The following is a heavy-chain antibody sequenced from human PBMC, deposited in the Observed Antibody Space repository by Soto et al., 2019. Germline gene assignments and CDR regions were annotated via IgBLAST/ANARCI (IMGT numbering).Heavy chain of an antibody. V-gene: IGHV1-3*01. CDR1: GYTFTSYA. Sequence: GASVKVSCKASGYTFTSYAMHWVRQAPGQRLEWMGWINAGNGNTKYSQKFQGRVTITRDTSASTAYMELSSLRSEDTAVYYCARDAGSSWYYFDYWGQGTLVTVYS. J-gene: IGHJ4*02. CDR2: INAGNGNT. D-gene: IGHD6-13*01. CDR3: ARDAGSSWYYFDY.